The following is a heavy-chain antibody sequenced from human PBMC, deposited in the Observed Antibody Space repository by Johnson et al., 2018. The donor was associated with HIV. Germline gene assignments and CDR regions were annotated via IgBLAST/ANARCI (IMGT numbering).Heavy chain of an antibody. CDR3: ARVSLAYSYGYDAFDI. D-gene: IGHD5-18*01. V-gene: IGHV3-66*02. Sequence: EMQLVESGGGVVRPGGSLRLSCAASGFIFDDHGMTWVRQAPGKGLEWVSVIYSGDNTKYADSVKGRFTISRDNSKNTLFLQMNSLRPEDTAVYYCARVSLAYSYGYDAFDIWGQGTRVTVYS. J-gene: IGHJ3*02. CDR2: IYSGDNT. CDR1: GFIFDDHG.